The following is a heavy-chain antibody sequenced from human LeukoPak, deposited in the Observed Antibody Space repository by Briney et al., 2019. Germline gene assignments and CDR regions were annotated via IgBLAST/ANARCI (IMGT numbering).Heavy chain of an antibody. J-gene: IGHJ4*02. V-gene: IGHV3-20*04. CDR2: INWNGGST. CDR3: ARGGFLGTLWTGSAHY. Sequence: PGGSLRLSCAASGFTFVDYAMSWVRQAPGKGLEWVSGINWNGGSTGYADSVKGRFTISRDNAKNSLYLQMNSLRAEDTALYYCARGGFLGTLWTGSAHYWGQGTLVTVSS. D-gene: IGHD3/OR15-3a*01. CDR1: GFTFVDYA.